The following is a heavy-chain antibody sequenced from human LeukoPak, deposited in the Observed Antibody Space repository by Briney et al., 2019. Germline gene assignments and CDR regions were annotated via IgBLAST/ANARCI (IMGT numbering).Heavy chain of an antibody. D-gene: IGHD2-2*01. J-gene: IGHJ4*02. Sequence: ASVKVSCKASGYTFTGYYMHWVRQAPGQGLEWMGWINPNSGGTNYAQKFQGWVTMTRDTSISTAYMELSRLGSDDTAVYYCARDMMDYCSSTSCPPASPTDYWGQGTLVTVSS. CDR1: GYTFTGYY. CDR2: INPNSGGT. CDR3: ARDMMDYCSSTSCPPASPTDY. V-gene: IGHV1-2*04.